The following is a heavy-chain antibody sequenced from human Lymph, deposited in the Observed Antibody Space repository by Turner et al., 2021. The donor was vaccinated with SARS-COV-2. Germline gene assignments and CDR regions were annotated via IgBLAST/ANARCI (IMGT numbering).Heavy chain of an antibody. CDR1: GYTFTGYY. V-gene: IGHV1-2*02. CDR3: ARDVERYNEFWSGYSGGYGLDV. Sequence: QLQLVQSGAEVTKPGASVTVSFNASGYTFTGYYMHWVRQAPGQGLEWMGWINPNSGGTNYAQKCQGRVTMTRDTSISTAYMELSRLRSDDTAVYYCARDVERYNEFWSGYSGGYGLDVWGQGTTVTVSS. D-gene: IGHD3-3*01. J-gene: IGHJ6*02. CDR2: INPNSGGT.